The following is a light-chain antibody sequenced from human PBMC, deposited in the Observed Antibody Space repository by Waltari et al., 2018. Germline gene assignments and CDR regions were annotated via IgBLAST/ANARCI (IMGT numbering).Light chain of an antibody. Sequence: DIQMSQSPSTPSASVGYMVTISCRASQIVGIWLACYQQKPGKATKLLIYMASSLVSGVPSRFSGSGSGTAFTLTISSLQPDDFATYSCQQYSSFSTFGQGTKVDI. CDR3: QQYSSFST. CDR2: MAS. CDR1: QIVGIW. V-gene: IGKV1-5*03. J-gene: IGKJ2*01.